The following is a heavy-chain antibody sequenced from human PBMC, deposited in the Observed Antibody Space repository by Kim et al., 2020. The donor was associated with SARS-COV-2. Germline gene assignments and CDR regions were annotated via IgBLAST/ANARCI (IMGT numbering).Heavy chain of an antibody. Sequence: GSSGATYYADSVKGRFTISRDIAKNSVSLQMNNLRDGDTAVYYCAGRHFDYWGRGILVTVSS. V-gene: IGHV3-48*02. J-gene: IGHJ4*02. CDR3: AGRHFDY. CDR2: GSSGAT.